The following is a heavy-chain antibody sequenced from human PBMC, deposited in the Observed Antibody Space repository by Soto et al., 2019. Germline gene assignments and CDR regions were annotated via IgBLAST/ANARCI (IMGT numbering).Heavy chain of an antibody. J-gene: IGHJ6*02. CDR2: IIPTFGTG. V-gene: IGHV1-69*01. CDR3: ASFDGTLVRGGRSSPYEMDV. D-gene: IGHD3-10*01. Sequence: QVLLVQSGPEVKKPGASVKVSCKASGGTFNNYAINWVRQAPGKGLEWTGGIIPTFGTGSRARKVQGRVTITADEPTTTAYKELNSLRSADTAIYYCASFDGTLVRGGRSSPYEMDVWGQGTTLIVSS. CDR1: GGTFNNYA.